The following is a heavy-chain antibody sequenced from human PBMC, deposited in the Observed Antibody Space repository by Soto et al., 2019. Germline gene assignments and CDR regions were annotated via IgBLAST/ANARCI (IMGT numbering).Heavy chain of an antibody. D-gene: IGHD3-22*01. CDR1: GFMFNRYH. CDR3: ARDRCDRGSCYGRFDF. CDR2: ISTDGSNK. J-gene: IGHJ4*02. Sequence: QVHLLQSGGGVVQPGTSLRISCEASGFMFNRYHFHWVRQAPGKGLEWVSVISTDGSNKYYADSVKGRFTVSRDYSKNTLFLQIDSLRNEDTSVYYCARDRCDRGSCYGRFDFWGQGALVTVSS. V-gene: IGHV3-30-3*01.